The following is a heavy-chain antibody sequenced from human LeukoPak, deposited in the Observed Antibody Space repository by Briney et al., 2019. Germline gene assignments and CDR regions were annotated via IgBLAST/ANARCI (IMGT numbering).Heavy chain of an antibody. D-gene: IGHD2-8*02. CDR1: GFTFSGSA. CDR3: TRRTETVLDAFDI. CDR2: IRRKANSYAT. J-gene: IGHJ3*02. V-gene: IGHV3-73*01. Sequence: GGSLKLSCAGSGFTFSGSAIHWVRQASGKGLEWVGRIRRKANSYATAYAASVKGRFTISRDDSKNTAYLQMNSLKTEDTAVYYCTRRTETVLDAFDIWGQGTMVTVSS.